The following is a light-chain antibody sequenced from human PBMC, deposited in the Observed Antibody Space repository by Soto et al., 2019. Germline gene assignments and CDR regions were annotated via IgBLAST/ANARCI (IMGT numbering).Light chain of an antibody. CDR3: QQYGSSPWP. CDR1: QSVSSSF. Sequence: EIVLTQSPGTLSLSPGEGATLSCRASQSVSSSFLAWYQQKPGQAPRLLIYGASSRATGIPDRFSGSGSGTGFTLTISRLEPEDFAVYYCQQYGSSPWPFGQGTKVEI. CDR2: GAS. V-gene: IGKV3-20*01. J-gene: IGKJ1*01.